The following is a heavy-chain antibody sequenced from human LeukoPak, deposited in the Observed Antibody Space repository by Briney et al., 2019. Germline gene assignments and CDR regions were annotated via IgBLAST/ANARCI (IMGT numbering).Heavy chain of an antibody. CDR3: VRDHYYDSSGYTFRH. D-gene: IGHD3-22*01. J-gene: IGHJ1*01. CDR2: IYYSGST. V-gene: IGHV4-59*01. CDR1: GGSFSGYY. Sequence: PSETLSLTCAVYGGSFSGYYWSWIRQPPGKGLEWIGYIYYSGSTNYNPSLKSRVTISVDTSKNQFSLKLSSVTAADTAVYYCVRDHYYDSSGYTFRHWGQGTLVTVSS.